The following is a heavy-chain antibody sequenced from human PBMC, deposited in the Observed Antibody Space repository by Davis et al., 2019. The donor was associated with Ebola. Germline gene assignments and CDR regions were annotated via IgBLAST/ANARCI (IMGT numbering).Heavy chain of an antibody. CDR3: AKAAVMITFGGVIPSPDY. Sequence: GESLKISCAASGFTFSSYAMSWVRQAPGKGLEWVSAISGSGGSTYYADSVKGRFTISRDNSKNTLYLQMNSLRAEDTAVYYCAKAAVMITFGGVIPSPDYWGQGTLVTVSS. V-gene: IGHV3-23*01. CDR2: ISGSGGST. CDR1: GFTFSSYA. D-gene: IGHD3-16*02. J-gene: IGHJ4*02.